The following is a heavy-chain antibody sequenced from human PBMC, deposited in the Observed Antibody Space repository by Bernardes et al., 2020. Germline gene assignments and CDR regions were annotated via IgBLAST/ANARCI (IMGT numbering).Heavy chain of an antibody. CDR1: GGSFSGYY. CDR2: VSHSGST. J-gene: IGHJ5*02. V-gene: IGHV4-34*01. D-gene: IGHD2-2*01. Sequence: SETLSLTCAVYGGSFSGYYWSWLRQPPGKGLEWIGEVSHSGSTNYNPSLKSRVTISVDTSKNQFSLKLRSVTAADTAVYYCARVHCSSTSCRAFDPWGQGTLVTVSS. CDR3: ARVHCSSTSCRAFDP.